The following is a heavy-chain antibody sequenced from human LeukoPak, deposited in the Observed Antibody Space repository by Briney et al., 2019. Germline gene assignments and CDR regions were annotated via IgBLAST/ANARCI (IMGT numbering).Heavy chain of an antibody. CDR1: GFTFSSYS. J-gene: IGHJ4*02. V-gene: IGHV3-48*02. CDR3: ARDDVVVGFMVDY. D-gene: IGHD2-15*01. CDR2: ISSSSTI. Sequence: GGSLRLSCAASGFTFSSYSMNWVRQAPGKGLEWVSYISSSSTIYYADSVKGRFTISRDNAKNSLYLQMNSLRDEDTAVYYCARDDVVVGFMVDYWGQGTLVTVSS.